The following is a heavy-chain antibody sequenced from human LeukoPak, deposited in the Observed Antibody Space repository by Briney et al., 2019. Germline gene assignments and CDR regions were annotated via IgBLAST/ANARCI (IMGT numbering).Heavy chain of an antibody. CDR3: ARGSYCSSTSCYEYYFDY. CDR2: IYYSGST. Sequence: SETLSLTCTVSGGSISSSSYYWGWIRQPPGKGLEWIGSIYYSGSTYYNPSLKSRVTISVDTSKNQFSLKLSSVTAADTAVYYCARGSYCSSTSCYEYYFDYWGQGTLVTVSS. CDR1: GGSISSSSYY. J-gene: IGHJ4*02. D-gene: IGHD2-2*01. V-gene: IGHV4-39*01.